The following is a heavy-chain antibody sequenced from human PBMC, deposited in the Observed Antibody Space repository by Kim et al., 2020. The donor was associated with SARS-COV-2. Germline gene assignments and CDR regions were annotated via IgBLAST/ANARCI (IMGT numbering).Heavy chain of an antibody. CDR2: IYYSGST. J-gene: IGHJ4*02. CDR3: ARDVYGNFDY. D-gene: IGHD4-17*01. V-gene: IGHV4-31*03. CDR1: GGSISSGGYY. Sequence: SETLSLTCTVSGGSISSGGYYWSWIRQHPGKGLEWIGYIYYSGSTYYNPSLKSRVTISVDTSKNQFSLKLSSVTAADTAVYYCARDVYGNFDYWGQGTLVTVSS.